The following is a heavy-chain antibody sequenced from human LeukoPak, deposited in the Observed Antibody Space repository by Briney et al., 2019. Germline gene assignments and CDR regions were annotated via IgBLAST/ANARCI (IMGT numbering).Heavy chain of an antibody. D-gene: IGHD6-19*01. CDR2: ISSSSSTI. CDR3: ARESLAGAFDI. V-gene: IGHV3-48*01. CDR1: GFTFSSYS. Sequence: PGGSLRLSCAASGFTFSSYSMNWVRQAPGKGLEWVSYISSSSSTIYYADSVKGRFTISRDNAKNSLYLQMNSLRAEDTAVYYCARESLAGAFDIWGQGTMVTVSS. J-gene: IGHJ3*02.